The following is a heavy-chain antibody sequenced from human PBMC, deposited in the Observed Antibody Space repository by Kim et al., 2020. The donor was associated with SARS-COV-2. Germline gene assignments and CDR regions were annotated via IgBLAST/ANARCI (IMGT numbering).Heavy chain of an antibody. V-gene: IGHV3-30*04. CDR3: ARDRTGFDY. J-gene: IGHJ4*02. CDR1: GFTFSSYA. Sequence: GGSLRLSCAASGFTFSSYAMHWVRQAPGKGLEWVAVISYDGSNKYYADSVKGRFTISRDNSKNTLYLQMNSLRAEDTAVYYCARDRTGFDYWGQGTLVTVSS. CDR2: ISYDGSNK.